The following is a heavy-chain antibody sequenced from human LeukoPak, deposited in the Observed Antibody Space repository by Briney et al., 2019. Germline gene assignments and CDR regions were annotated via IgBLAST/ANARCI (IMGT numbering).Heavy chain of an antibody. CDR3: ARDSISSSWSFDY. D-gene: IGHD6-13*01. CDR2: INHSGST. J-gene: IGHJ4*02. CDR1: GGSFSGYY. V-gene: IGHV4-34*09. Sequence: PSETLSLTCAVYGGSFSGYYWSWIRQPPGKGLEWIGEINHSGSTNYNPSLKSRVTISVDTSKNQFSLKLSSVTAADTAVYYCARDSISSSWSFDYWGQGTLVTVSS.